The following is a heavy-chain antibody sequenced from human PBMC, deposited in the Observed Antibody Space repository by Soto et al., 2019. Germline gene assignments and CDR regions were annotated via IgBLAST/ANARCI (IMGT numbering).Heavy chain of an antibody. Sequence: SVKVSCKASGGTFSSYAISWVRHAPGQGLEWMGGIIPIFGTANYAQKCQGRVTITADESTSTAYMELSSLRSEDTAVYYCARGRDFWRFPDRDAFDIWGQGTMVTVSS. V-gene: IGHV1-69*13. CDR3: ARGRDFWRFPDRDAFDI. CDR1: GGTFSSYA. D-gene: IGHD3-3*01. CDR2: IIPIFGTA. J-gene: IGHJ3*02.